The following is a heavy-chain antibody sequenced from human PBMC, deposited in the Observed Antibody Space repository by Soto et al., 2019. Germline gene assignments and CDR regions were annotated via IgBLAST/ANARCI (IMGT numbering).Heavy chain of an antibody. CDR3: ARAAAAGTGGYCYGMDV. CDR1: GGSITSYY. D-gene: IGHD6-13*01. CDR2: IYYSGST. Sequence: SETLSLTCTVSGGSITSYYWSWIRQPPGKGLEWIGYIYYSGSTNYNPSLKSRVAMSVSTSKNQFSLKLTSLTAADTAVYYCARAAAAGTGGYCYGMDVWGQGTTVTVSS. J-gene: IGHJ6*02. V-gene: IGHV4-59*01.